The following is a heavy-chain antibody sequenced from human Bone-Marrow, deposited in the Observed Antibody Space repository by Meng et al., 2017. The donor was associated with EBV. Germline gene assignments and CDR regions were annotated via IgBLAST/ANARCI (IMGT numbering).Heavy chain of an antibody. J-gene: IGHJ4*02. Sequence: VQLVQSGAEVKKPGSSVKVSCQTSGGTFRSDAVTWVRQAPGQGLEWMGGLIPMSDAPHYAQKFQGRVTITADESTSTHYMDLSGLRSEDTAVYYCASESGRGFTPDYWGQGTLVTVSS. CDR2: LIPMSDAP. V-gene: IGHV1-69*01. CDR3: ASESGRGFTPDY. CDR1: GGTFRSDA. D-gene: IGHD3-10*01.